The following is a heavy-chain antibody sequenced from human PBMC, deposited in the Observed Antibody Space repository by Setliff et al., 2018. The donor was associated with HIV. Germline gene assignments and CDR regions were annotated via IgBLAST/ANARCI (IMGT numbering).Heavy chain of an antibody. D-gene: IGHD6-13*01. J-gene: IGHJ3*02. CDR3: ARYWQQLGAYAFDI. V-gene: IGHV4-59*11. Sequence: KTSETLSLTCTVSGGSISSHYWSWIRQHPGKGLEWIGYVYYSGSTNYNPSLKSRVSISVDTPKNQFSLKLSSVTAADTAVYYCARYWQQLGAYAFDIWGQGTMVTVSS. CDR1: GGSISSHY. CDR2: VYYSGST.